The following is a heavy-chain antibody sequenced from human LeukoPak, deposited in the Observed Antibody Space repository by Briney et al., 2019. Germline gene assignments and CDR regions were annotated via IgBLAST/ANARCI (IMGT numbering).Heavy chain of an antibody. CDR1: GGSISSYY. J-gene: IGHJ4*02. CDR2: IYYSGST. D-gene: IGHD1-26*01. Sequence: SETLSLTCTVSGGSISSYYWSWIRQPPGKGLEWIGYIYYSGSTNYNPSLKSRVTISVDTSKNQFSLKLSSVTAADTAVYHCARLGSYGEGFDYWGQGTLVTVSS. V-gene: IGHV4-59*08. CDR3: ARLGSYGEGFDY.